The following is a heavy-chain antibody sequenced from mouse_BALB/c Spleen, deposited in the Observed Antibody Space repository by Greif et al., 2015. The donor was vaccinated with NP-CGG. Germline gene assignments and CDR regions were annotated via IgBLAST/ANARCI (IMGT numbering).Heavy chain of an antibody. Sequence: DVMLVESGGGLVKPGGSLKLSCAASGFTFSSYAMSWVRQTPEERLEWVATISSGGSYTYYPDSVKGRFTISRDNAKNTLYLQMSSLRSEDTAMYYCASLLITTPDYWGQGTTLTVSS. V-gene: IGHV5-9-1*01. D-gene: IGHD1-1*01. J-gene: IGHJ2*01. CDR2: ISSGGSYT. CDR1: GFTFSSYA. CDR3: ASLLITTPDY.